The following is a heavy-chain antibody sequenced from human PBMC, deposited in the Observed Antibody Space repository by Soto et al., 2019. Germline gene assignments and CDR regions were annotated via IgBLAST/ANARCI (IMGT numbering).Heavy chain of an antibody. CDR3: ASREYQLPDPYYHYYGMDV. J-gene: IGHJ6*02. CDR2: IIPIFGTA. CDR1: GGTFSSYA. D-gene: IGHD2-2*01. V-gene: IGHV1-69*13. Sequence: GASVKVSCKASGGTFSSYAISWVRQAPGQGLERMGEIIPIFGTANYAQKFQGRVTITADESTSTAYMELNSLRSEDTAVYYCASREYQLPDPYYHYYGMDVWGQGTTVTVS.